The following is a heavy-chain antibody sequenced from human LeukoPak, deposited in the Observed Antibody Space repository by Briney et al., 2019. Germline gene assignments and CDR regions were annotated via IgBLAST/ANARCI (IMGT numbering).Heavy chain of an antibody. J-gene: IGHJ4*02. D-gene: IGHD3-10*01. CDR2: IKKDGSEK. CDR1: GFTFSSHW. CDR3: ARDFRHYYGSGKPVGY. Sequence: GGSLRLSCAASGFTFSSHWMSWVRQAPGKGLEWVANIKKDGSEKYYVDSVKGRFTISRDNAKTSLYLQMNSLRAEDTAVYYCARDFRHYYGSGKPVGYWGQGTLVTVSS. V-gene: IGHV3-7*01.